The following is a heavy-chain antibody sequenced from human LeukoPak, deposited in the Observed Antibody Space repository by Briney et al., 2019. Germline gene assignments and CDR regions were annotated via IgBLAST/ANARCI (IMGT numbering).Heavy chain of an antibody. D-gene: IGHD5-12*01. CDR2: ISGSGGST. CDR3: AKVGLRGYSGYVDY. Sequence: GGSLRLSCAASGFTFSSYAMSWVRQAPGKGLEWVSAISGSGGSTYYADSVKGRFTISRDNSKNTLYLQMNSLRAEDTAVYYCAKVGLRGYSGYVDYWGQGTLVTVSS. V-gene: IGHV3-23*01. CDR1: GFTFSSYA. J-gene: IGHJ4*02.